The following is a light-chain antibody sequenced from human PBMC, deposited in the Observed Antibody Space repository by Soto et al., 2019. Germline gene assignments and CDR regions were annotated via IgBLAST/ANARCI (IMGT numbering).Light chain of an antibody. J-gene: IGLJ3*02. V-gene: IGLV3-21*01. CDR1: HIGSKS. CDR3: QVWDISSGHVV. CDR2: YDS. Sequence: SYELTQPPSVSVAPGKTASVACGGSHIGSKSVHWYQKKSGQAPVLVMYYDSDRPSGIRERFSGSNSGNTATLTISRVEAGDEADYYCQVWDISSGHVVFGGGTKLTVL.